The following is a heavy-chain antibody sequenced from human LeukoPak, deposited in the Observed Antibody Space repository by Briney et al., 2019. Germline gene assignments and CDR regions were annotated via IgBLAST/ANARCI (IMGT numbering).Heavy chain of an antibody. CDR2: ISDDGSNT. Sequence: GGSLRLSCAASGFTFSNYGMHWVRQAPGKGLEWVAAISDDGSNTDYADSVKGRFTISRDNSKNTLYLQMNSLRADDTAIYYCAKGRGYCSGGSCYFDYWGQGTLVTVSS. CDR3: AKGRGYCSGGSCYFDY. V-gene: IGHV3-30*18. D-gene: IGHD2-15*01. CDR1: GFTFSNYG. J-gene: IGHJ4*02.